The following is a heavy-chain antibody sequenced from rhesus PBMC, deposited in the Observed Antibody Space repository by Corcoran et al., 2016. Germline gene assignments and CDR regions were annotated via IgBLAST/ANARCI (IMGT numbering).Heavy chain of an antibody. D-gene: IGHD6-13*01. CDR3: NRVPDD. Sequence: EVQLVESGGGWVQPGGSLRLARVAYGLTFRDFVMDGFSQAPGKGREWGAFIGSNIECGTPDYAATGECRFRISRDDAKNAAYLQMTSLKNEATAVYYWNRVPDDWGQGVLFTVSS. CDR1: GLTFRDFV. J-gene: IGHJ4*01. V-gene: IGHV3-153*01. CDR2: IGSNIECGTP.